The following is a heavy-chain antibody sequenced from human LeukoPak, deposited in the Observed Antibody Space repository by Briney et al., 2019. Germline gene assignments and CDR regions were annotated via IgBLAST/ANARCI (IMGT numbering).Heavy chain of an antibody. CDR2: IKQDGSEK. CDR3: ARASLHASRDGYNYYFDY. CDR1: GFTFSSYW. V-gene: IGHV3-7*01. Sequence: GGSLRLSCAASGFTFSSYWMSWVRQAPGKGLEWVANIKQDGSEKYYVDSVKGRFTISRDNAKNSLYLQMNSLRAEDTAVYYCARASLHASRDGYNYYFDYWGQGTLVTVSS. J-gene: IGHJ4*02. D-gene: IGHD5-24*01.